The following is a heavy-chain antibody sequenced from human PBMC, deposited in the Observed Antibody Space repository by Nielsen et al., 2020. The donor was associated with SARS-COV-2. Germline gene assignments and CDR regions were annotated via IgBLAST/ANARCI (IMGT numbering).Heavy chain of an antibody. CDR1: GFLFSSYA. Sequence: GESLNTPCVAFGFLFSSYAMNWVRQPPGKGLEWVSTISGSGGGTYYADSVKGRFSISRDNSKNMQYLQMNSLRAEDTALYYCAKEGNSGSAYDQWGQGTLVTVSS. J-gene: IGHJ5*02. V-gene: IGHV3-23*01. CDR2: ISGSGGGT. D-gene: IGHD1-26*01. CDR3: AKEGNSGSAYDQ.